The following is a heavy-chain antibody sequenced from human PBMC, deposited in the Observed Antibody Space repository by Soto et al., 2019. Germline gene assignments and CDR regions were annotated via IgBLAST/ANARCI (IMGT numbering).Heavy chain of an antibody. J-gene: IGHJ5*02. D-gene: IGHD1-20*01. CDR3: TPTVTGTVGWFDP. Sequence: GGSLRLSCAASGFTFSGSAMHWVRQASGKGLEWVGRIRSKANSYATAYAASVKGRFTISRDDSKNTAYLQMNSLKTEDTAVYYCTPTVTGTVGWFDPWGQGTLVTVSS. CDR2: IRSKANSYAT. V-gene: IGHV3-73*01. CDR1: GFTFSGSA.